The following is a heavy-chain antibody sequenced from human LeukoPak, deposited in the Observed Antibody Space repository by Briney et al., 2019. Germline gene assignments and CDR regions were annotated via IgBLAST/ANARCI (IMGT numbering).Heavy chain of an antibody. D-gene: IGHD1-1*01. CDR1: GFTVSSNY. CDR2: IYSGGST. Sequence: GGSLRPSCAASGFTVSSNYMSWVRQAPGKGLEWVSVIYSGGSTYYADSVKGRFTISRHNSKSTLYLQMNSLRAEDTAVYYCAREANDDPSFDPWGQGTLVTVSS. CDR3: AREANDDPSFDP. J-gene: IGHJ5*02. V-gene: IGHV3-53*04.